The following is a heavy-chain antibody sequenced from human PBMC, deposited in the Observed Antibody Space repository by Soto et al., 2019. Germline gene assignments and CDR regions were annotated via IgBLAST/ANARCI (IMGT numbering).Heavy chain of an antibody. CDR1: GGSISSGGYY. D-gene: IGHD3-16*01. CDR2: ISYSGST. Sequence: QVQLQESGPGLVKPSATLSLTCSVSGGSISSGGYYWSWIRQHAGKGLEWIGYISYSGSTYYNPSLKIRVSISVDTSKNQFSLKLSSVTAADTAMYYCARERTWGGFYGMDVWGQGTTVTVSS. CDR3: ARERTWGGFYGMDV. J-gene: IGHJ6*02. V-gene: IGHV4-31*03.